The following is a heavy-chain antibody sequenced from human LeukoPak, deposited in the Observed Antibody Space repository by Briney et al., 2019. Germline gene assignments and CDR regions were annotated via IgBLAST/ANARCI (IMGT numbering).Heavy chain of an antibody. CDR2: IFTGGDT. CDR3: LRQGLGGAGR. J-gene: IGHJ4*02. CDR1: GFTVSSNH. V-gene: IGHV3-66*02. D-gene: IGHD6-19*01. Sequence: PGGSLRLSCAASGFTVSSNHMNLVRQAPGKGLEWVSVIFTGGDTSYADSVKGRFTISRDSSKNTLFLQMNSLTPEDTAVYYCLRQGLGGAGRWGQGTLVTVSS.